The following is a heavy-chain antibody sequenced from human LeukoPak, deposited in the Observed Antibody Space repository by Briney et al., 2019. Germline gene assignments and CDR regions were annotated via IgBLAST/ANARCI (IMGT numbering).Heavy chain of an antibody. CDR3: ARRGACSSGVCDYFDY. CDR1: GYSFSNYW. D-gene: IGHD2-8*01. J-gene: IGHJ4*02. V-gene: IGHV5-51*01. Sequence: GESLKISCKGSGYSFSNYWIGWVRQMPGKGLEWVGIILPANSETRYSPSFQGQVTISAEKSSSAAYLEWSSLKASDTAIYYCARRGACSSGVCDYFDYWGQGTVVTVSS. CDR2: ILPANSET.